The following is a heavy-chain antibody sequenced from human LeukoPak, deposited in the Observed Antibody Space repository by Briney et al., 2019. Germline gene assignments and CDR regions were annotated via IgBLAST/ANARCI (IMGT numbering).Heavy chain of an antibody. CDR1: GFTFSSYA. J-gene: IGHJ6*02. V-gene: IGHV3-23*01. CDR3: AKDRWLDVYYYGMDV. CDR2: ISGSGGST. D-gene: IGHD6-19*01. Sequence: GGSLRLSCAASGFTFSSYAMSWVRQAPGKGLEWVSAISGSGGSTYYADSVKGRFTISRDNSKNTLYLQMNSLRAEDTAVYYCAKDRWLDVYYYGMDVWGQGTTVTVSS.